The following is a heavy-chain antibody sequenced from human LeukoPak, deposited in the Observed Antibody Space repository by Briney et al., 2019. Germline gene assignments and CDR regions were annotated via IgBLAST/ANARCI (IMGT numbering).Heavy chain of an antibody. V-gene: IGHV3-23*01. D-gene: IGHD6-6*01. Sequence: GGCLRLSSAASGFTFSSYAMSWVRHAPAKGLDWVSSISGSGGSTYYADSVKGRFTISRDNSKNTLYLQMNSLRAEDTAVYYCAKGGELVRGYYYYMDVWGKGTTVTVSS. CDR2: ISGSGGST. CDR3: AKGGELVRGYYYYMDV. J-gene: IGHJ6*03. CDR1: GFTFSSYA.